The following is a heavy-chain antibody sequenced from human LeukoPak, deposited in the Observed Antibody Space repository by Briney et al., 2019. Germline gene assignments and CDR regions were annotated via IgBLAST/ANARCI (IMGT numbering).Heavy chain of an antibody. CDR1: GGTFSSYA. V-gene: IGHV1-69*04. Sequence: SVNLSCKASGGTFSSYAISWVRQAPGQGLEWMGRIIPILGIANYAQKFQGRVTITADKSTSTAYMELSSLRSEDTAVYYCASLYDSSGYYSANDAFDIWGQGAMLTDSS. CDR3: ASLYDSSGYYSANDAFDI. J-gene: IGHJ3*02. CDR2: IIPILGIA. D-gene: IGHD3-22*01.